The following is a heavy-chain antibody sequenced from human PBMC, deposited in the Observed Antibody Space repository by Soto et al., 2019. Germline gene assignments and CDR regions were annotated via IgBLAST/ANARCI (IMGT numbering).Heavy chain of an antibody. CDR2: INPNTGGT. J-gene: IGHJ4*02. V-gene: IGHV1-2*02. Sequence: ASVKVSCKASGYTFTGHHIHWVRQAPGQGLEWVGWINPNTGGTNYAQKFQGRVTMTRDTSISTAYMELGRLRSDDTAVYYCAISRYCSGGDCTTQSLYYFDYWGQGTVVTVSS. D-gene: IGHD2-15*01. CDR1: GYTFTGHH. CDR3: AISRYCSGGDCTTQSLYYFDY.